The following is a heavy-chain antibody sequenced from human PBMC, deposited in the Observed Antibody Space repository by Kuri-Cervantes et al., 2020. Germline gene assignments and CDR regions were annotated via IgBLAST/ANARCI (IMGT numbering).Heavy chain of an antibody. D-gene: IGHD3-3*01. CDR3: ARDRIFGMVITDY. J-gene: IGHJ4*02. CDR1: GYSFTSYG. CDR2: ISVYTGYT. V-gene: IGHV1-18*01. Sequence: ASVKVSCKASGYSFTSYGISWVRQAPGQGLEWMGWISVYTGYTNYAQKFQGRVTMTTDTSTSTAYMELRSLRSDDTAVYYCARDRIFGMVITDYWGQGILVTVSS.